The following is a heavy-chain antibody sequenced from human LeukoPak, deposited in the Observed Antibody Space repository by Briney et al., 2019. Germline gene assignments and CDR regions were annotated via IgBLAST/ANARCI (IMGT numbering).Heavy chain of an antibody. J-gene: IGHJ4*02. CDR3: AKDFYYDSSGLFDY. CDR2: ISYDGSNK. Sequence: GGSLRLSCAASGFTFSSYGIHWVRQAPGKGLECVAVISYDGSNKYYADSVKGRFTISRDNSKNTLYLQMNSLRAEDTAVYYCAKDFYYDSSGLFDYWGQGTLVTVSS. CDR1: GFTFSSYG. V-gene: IGHV3-30*18. D-gene: IGHD3-22*01.